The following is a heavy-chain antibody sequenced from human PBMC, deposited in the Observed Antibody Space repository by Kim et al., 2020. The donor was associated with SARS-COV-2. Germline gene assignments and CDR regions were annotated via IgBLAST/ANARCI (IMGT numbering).Heavy chain of an antibody. V-gene: IGHV1-2*02. CDR2: INPNSGGT. Sequence: ASVKVSCKASGYTFTGYYMHWVRQAPGQGLEWMGWINPNSGGTNYAQKFQGRVTMTRDTSISTAYMELSRLRSDDTAVYYCARGPARNYYGSGGTNHEFDYWGQGTLVTVSS. J-gene: IGHJ4*02. CDR1: GYTFTGYY. CDR3: ARGPARNYYGSGGTNHEFDY. D-gene: IGHD3-10*01.